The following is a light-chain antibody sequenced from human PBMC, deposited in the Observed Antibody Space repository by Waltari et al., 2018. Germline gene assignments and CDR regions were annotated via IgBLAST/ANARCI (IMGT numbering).Light chain of an antibody. Sequence: EIVLTQSPATLSLSPGERATLSCRASQSVNSYLAWYQQKPGQAPRLLIYDASNRATGFPARFSGSGSGTDFTLTISSLEPEDFAVYFCQQRRDWPITFGQGTRLEIK. CDR2: DAS. V-gene: IGKV3-11*01. J-gene: IGKJ5*01. CDR3: QQRRDWPIT. CDR1: QSVNSY.